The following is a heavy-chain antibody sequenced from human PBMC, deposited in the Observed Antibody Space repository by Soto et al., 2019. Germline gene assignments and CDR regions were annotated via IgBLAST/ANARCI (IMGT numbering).Heavy chain of an antibody. CDR1: GYTFTGHF. Sequence: ASVKVSCKTSGYTFTGHFMHWVRQAPGQGLEWMGWINPNSGDARYVQKFQGRVTMTRDTSISTAYMELSSLRSDDTAMYYCARETATSDDYWGQGTLVTVSS. J-gene: IGHJ4*02. CDR2: INPNSGDA. V-gene: IGHV1-2*02. D-gene: IGHD2-21*02. CDR3: ARETATSDDY.